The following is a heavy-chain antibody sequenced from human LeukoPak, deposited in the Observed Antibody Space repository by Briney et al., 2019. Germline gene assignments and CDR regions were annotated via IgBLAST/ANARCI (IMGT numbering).Heavy chain of an antibody. CDR2: IIPIFGTA. Sequence: GSSVKVSCKASGGTFSSYAISWVRQGPGQGLEWMGGIIPIFGTANYAQKFQGRVTITAYESTSTAYMELSSLRSEDTAVYYCARPYVSCSSTSSYRWGFDYWGQGTLVTPSP. J-gene: IGHJ4*02. CDR1: GGTFSSYA. V-gene: IGHV1-69*01. D-gene: IGHD2-2*02. CDR3: ARPYVSCSSTSSYRWGFDY.